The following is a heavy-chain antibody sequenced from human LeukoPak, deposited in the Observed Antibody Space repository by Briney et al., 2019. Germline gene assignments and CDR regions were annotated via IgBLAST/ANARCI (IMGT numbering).Heavy chain of an antibody. D-gene: IGHD3-10*01. J-gene: IGHJ4*02. CDR1: GFTFSGSA. CDR2: IRSKANSYAT. Sequence: PGGSLRLSCAASGFTFSGSAMHWVRQASGKGLEWVGRIRSKANSYATAYAASVKGRFTISRDDSKNTAYLQMNSLRAEDTAVYYCARDSSMLRGPLVIYYFDFWGQGTLVTVSS. CDR3: ARDSSMLRGPLVIYYFDF. V-gene: IGHV3-73*01.